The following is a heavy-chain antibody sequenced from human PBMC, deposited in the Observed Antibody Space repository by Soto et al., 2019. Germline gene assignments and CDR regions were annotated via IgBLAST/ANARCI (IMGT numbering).Heavy chain of an antibody. J-gene: IGHJ4*02. Sequence: SVKVSCKASGGSFSSYTISWVRQAPGQGLEWMGRIIPILGIANYAQKFQGRVTITADKSTSTAYMELSSLRSEDTAVYYCARDLMDYGDYGLVGYYFDYWGQGTLVTVSS. D-gene: IGHD4-17*01. CDR1: GGSFSSYT. V-gene: IGHV1-69*04. CDR3: ARDLMDYGDYGLVGYYFDY. CDR2: IIPILGIA.